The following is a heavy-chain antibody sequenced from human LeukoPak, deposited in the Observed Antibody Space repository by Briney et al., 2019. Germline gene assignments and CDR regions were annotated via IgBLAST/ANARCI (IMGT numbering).Heavy chain of an antibody. CDR1: GYTFISYD. CDR2: MNPNSGNT. D-gene: IGHD6-6*01. J-gene: IGHJ6*03. V-gene: IGHV1-8*01. CDR3: ARVPEGPYSSSNYYYYYMDV. Sequence: ASVKVSCKASGYTFISYDINWVRQATGQGLEWVGWMNPNSGNTGYAQKFQGRVTMTRNTSISTAYMELSSLRSEDTAVYYCARVPEGPYSSSNYYYYYMDVWGKGTTVTVSS.